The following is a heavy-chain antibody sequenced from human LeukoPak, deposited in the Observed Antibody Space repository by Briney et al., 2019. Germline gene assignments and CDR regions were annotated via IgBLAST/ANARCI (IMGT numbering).Heavy chain of an antibody. CDR2: IYSGGST. D-gene: IGHD6-19*01. Sequence: GGSLRLSCAASGFSVSSNYMSWVRQAPGKGLEWVSLIYSGGSTNYADSVKGRFTISRDSSKNTLFLQMNSLRAEDTAVYYCAKSPPRYGSGWYEKFEKVSYYFDYWGQGTLVAVSS. CDR1: GFSVSSNY. J-gene: IGHJ4*02. CDR3: AKSPPRYGSGWYEKFEKVSYYFDY. V-gene: IGHV3-53*01.